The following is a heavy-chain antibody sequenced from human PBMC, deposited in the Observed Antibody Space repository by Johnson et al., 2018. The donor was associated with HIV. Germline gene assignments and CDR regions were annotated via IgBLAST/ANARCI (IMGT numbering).Heavy chain of an antibody. D-gene: IGHD6-19*01. CDR2: ISYDGSYK. CDR1: GFTFSSYA. CDR3: AREPGYSSGPDAFDL. J-gene: IGHJ3*01. V-gene: IGHV3-30*04. Sequence: VQLVESGGGVVHPGRSLRLSCAASGFTFSSYAMHWVRQAPGKGLEWVAVISYDGSYKYYADSVKGRFTISRDDSKNTLYLQMNSLRAEDTAVYYCAREPGYSSGPDAFDLWGQGTLVTVSS.